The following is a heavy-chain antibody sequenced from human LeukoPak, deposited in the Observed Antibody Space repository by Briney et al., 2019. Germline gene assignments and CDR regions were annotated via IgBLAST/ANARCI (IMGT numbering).Heavy chain of an antibody. CDR3: VKDLSSNWYSFDY. CDR2: IDSAGST. J-gene: IGHJ4*02. Sequence: RPGGSLRLSCAASGFTVSSNYMNWVRQAPGEGLEWVSVIDSAGSTYYADSVKGRFTISRDSAEKSLYLQMNSLRDDDTAFYYCVKDLSSNWYSFDYWGQGTLVTVSS. D-gene: IGHD6-13*01. V-gene: IGHV3-53*01. CDR1: GFTVSSNY.